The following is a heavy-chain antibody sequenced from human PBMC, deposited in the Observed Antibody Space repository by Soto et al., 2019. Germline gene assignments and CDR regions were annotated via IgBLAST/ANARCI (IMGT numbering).Heavy chain of an antibody. CDR2: IDDSYYNT. CDR1: GYSFPNYA. J-gene: IGHJ3*02. Sequence: VSVNVSCKGCGYSFPNYAIHWVGRTPGQRLEWMDWIDDSYYNTKYTQKFQVRVTITKDTSAITAYMELSRVRAVDTGVCYCVREGSHVAFDIWGQGTMVTVS. CDR3: VREGSHVAFDI. V-gene: IGHV1-3*01.